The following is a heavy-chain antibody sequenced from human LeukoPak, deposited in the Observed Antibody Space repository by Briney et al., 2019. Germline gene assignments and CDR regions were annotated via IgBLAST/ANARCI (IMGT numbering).Heavy chain of an antibody. Sequence: SVKVSCKASALTSTSSAVQCVRQADGECLEWIGWIVVGSGNTNYAHTLEERVTITKDMSTSTAYMETSSLRSEDTAVYYCAAGVDICTGENASRFDPWGQGTLVTVSS. CDR2: IVVGSGNT. D-gene: IGHD2-8*02. V-gene: IGHV1-58*01. J-gene: IGHJ5*02. CDR1: ALTSTSSA. CDR3: AAGVDICTGENASRFDP.